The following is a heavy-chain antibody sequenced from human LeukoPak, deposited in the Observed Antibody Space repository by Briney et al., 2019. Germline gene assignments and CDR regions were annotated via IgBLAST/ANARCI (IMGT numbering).Heavy chain of an antibody. Sequence: PSETLSLTCAVYGGSFSGYYWSWIRQPPGKGLEWIGEINHSGSTNYNPSLKGRVTISVDTSKNQFSLKLSSVTAADTAVYYCARGAEGYYFDYWGQGTLVTVSS. CDR1: GGSFSGYY. V-gene: IGHV4-34*01. J-gene: IGHJ4*02. CDR2: INHSGST. CDR3: ARGAEGYYFDY.